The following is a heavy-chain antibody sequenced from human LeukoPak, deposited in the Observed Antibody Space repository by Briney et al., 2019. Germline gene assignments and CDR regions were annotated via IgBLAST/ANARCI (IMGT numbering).Heavy chain of an antibody. D-gene: IGHD6-19*01. CDR2: IYSGGST. Sequence: GGSLRLSCAASGFTVSSNYMSWVRQAPGKGLEWVSVIYSGGSTYYADSVKGRFTISRDNSKNTLYLQMNSLRAEDTAVYYCARDSLTVAADGYGMDVWGQGTTVTVSS. CDR1: GFTVSSNY. J-gene: IGHJ6*02. CDR3: ARDSLTVAADGYGMDV. V-gene: IGHV3-53*01.